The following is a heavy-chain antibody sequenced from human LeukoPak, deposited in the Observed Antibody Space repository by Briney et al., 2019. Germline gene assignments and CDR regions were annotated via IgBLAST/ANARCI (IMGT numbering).Heavy chain of an antibody. D-gene: IGHD3-10*01. CDR2: FDPEDGET. J-gene: IGHJ6*03. V-gene: IGHV1-24*01. Sequence: ASVKVSCKVSGYTLTELSMHWVRQAPGKGLEWMGGFDPEDGETIYAQKFQGRVTMTEDTSTDTAYMELSSLRSEDTAVYYCATDTPILRYCGSGSPYYYYMDVWGKGTTVTVSS. CDR1: GYTLTELS. CDR3: ATDTPILRYCGSGSPYYYYMDV.